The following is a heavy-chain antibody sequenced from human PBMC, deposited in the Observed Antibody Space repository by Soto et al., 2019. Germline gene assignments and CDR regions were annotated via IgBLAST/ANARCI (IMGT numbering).Heavy chain of an antibody. J-gene: IGHJ3*02. D-gene: IGHD2-8*01. Sequence: PGGSLRLSCAASGFTFSDYYMSWIRQAPGKGLEWVSYISSSSSYTNYADSVKGRFTISRDNAKNSLYLQMNSLRAEDTAVYYCAVVLMVYATQPFDAFDIWGQGTRVTVSS. CDR2: ISSSSSYT. V-gene: IGHV3-11*03. CDR3: AVVLMVYATQPFDAFDI. CDR1: GFTFSDYY.